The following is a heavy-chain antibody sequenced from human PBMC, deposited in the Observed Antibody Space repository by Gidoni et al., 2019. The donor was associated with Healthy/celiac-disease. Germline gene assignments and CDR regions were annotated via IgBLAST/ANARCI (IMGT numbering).Heavy chain of an antibody. D-gene: IGHD3-3*01. CDR1: GGSISSYY. CDR2: IYYSGST. J-gene: IGHJ6*03. CDR3: ARGKYDFWSGYYTYYYYYYMDV. V-gene: IGHV4-59*01. Sequence: QVQLQESGPGLVKPSETLSLTCTVSGGSISSYYWSWIRQPPGKGLEWIGYIYYSGSTNYNPSLKSRVTISVDTSKNQFSLKLSSVTAADTAVYYCARGKYDFWSGYYTYYYYYYMDVWGKGTTVTVSS.